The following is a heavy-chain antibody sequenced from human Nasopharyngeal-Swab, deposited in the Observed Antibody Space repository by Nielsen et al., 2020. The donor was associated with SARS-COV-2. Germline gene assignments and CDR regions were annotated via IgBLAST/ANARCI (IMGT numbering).Heavy chain of an antibody. CDR2: INWIGGSA. D-gene: IGHD2-8*01. J-gene: IGHJ6*02. Sequence: GESLKISCAASGFTFDDYAMSWVRQVPGKGLEWVANINWIGGSADYSDAVKGRFTISRDNAKDSLYLQMNSLRVEDTAVYYCARVQQIYAISLNYYGMDVWGQGTTVTVSS. V-gene: IGHV3-20*04. CDR1: GFTFDDYA. CDR3: ARVQQIYAISLNYYGMDV.